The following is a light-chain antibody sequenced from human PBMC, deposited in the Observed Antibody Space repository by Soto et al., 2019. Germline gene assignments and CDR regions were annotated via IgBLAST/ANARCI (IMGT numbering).Light chain of an antibody. CDR3: QHYNSYSEA. Sequence: DIQMTQSPSSLSASVGDRFTITCLASRGIFNYLDWYQQKPGKAPNLLISAASTLHSGVPSRFSGSGSGTEFTLTISSLQPDDFATYYCQHYNSYSEAFGQGTKVDIK. J-gene: IGKJ1*01. V-gene: IGKV1-9*01. CDR2: AAS. CDR1: RGIFNY.